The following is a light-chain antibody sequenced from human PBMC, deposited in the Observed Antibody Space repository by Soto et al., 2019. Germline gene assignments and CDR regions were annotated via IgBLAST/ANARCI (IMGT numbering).Light chain of an antibody. CDR1: QSVSDN. J-gene: IGKJ2*01. CDR2: GAS. Sequence: EIVMTQSPATLSVSPGERATRSCRASQSVSDNLAWYQQKPGQAHRLLIYGASTRATGIPARFSGSGSGTEFTLTISSLQSEDFAVYYCQQSNNWPYTFGQGTKLDSK. CDR3: QQSNNWPYT. V-gene: IGKV3-15*01.